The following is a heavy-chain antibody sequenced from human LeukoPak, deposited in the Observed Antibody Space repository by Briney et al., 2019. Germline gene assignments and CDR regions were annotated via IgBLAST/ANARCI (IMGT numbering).Heavy chain of an antibody. CDR2: IYASGTT. CDR3: ARSPGGGTAMDHAFDI. J-gene: IGHJ3*02. CDR1: GASVSSGNFH. V-gene: IGHV4-61*02. Sequence: SETLSLTCTVSGASVSSGNFHWNWIRQPAGKGLEWIGRIYASGTTNYNPSLKSRITISVDTSKNQFSLKLSSVTAADTAVYYCARSPGGGTAMDHAFDIWGQGTMVTVSS. D-gene: IGHD5-18*01.